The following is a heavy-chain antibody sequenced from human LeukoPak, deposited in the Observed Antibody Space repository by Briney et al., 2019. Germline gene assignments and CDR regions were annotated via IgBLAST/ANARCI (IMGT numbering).Heavy chain of an antibody. CDR3: ASGYCPNGVCSHNMGY. Sequence: QPGGSLRLSCAASGFTFSSHWMHWVRQGPGKGLVWLSRINSGGSITNYADSVKGRLTIPRDNANNTLYLEINSLTAEDTAVYFCASGYCPNGVCSHNMGYWGQGTLVTVSS. CDR2: INSGGSIT. CDR1: GFTFSSHW. V-gene: IGHV3-74*01. D-gene: IGHD2-8*01. J-gene: IGHJ4*02.